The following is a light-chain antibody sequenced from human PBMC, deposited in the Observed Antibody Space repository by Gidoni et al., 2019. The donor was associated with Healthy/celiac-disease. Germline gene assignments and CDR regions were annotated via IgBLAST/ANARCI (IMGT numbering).Light chain of an antibody. CDR3: QHYYSFPIT. CDR1: LGISSN. V-gene: IGKV1D-8*01. J-gene: IGKJ5*01. Sequence: VIWRTQSPSLLSASTGDRVTISCRMSLGISSNLAWYKQKPGKAPELLIYAASTLQSGVPSRFSVSGSGTDFTLTISCLQSEDFATYYCQHYYSFPITFXXXTRLEIK. CDR2: AAS.